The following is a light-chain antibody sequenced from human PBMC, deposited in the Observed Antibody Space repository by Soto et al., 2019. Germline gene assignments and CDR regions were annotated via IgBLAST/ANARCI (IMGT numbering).Light chain of an antibody. Sequence: DIQMTQSPSTLSASVGDRVTITCRASQGISSWVAWYQQKPGKAPKLLIYKASSLESGVPSRFSGSGSGTEFTLTISSLQPDDFATYYCQQYYSYPWTFGQGTKVEIK. CDR1: QGISSW. J-gene: IGKJ1*01. CDR3: QQYYSYPWT. V-gene: IGKV1-5*03. CDR2: KAS.